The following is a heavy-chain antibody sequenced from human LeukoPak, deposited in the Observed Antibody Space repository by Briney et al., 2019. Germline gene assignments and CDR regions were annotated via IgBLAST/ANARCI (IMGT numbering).Heavy chain of an antibody. CDR3: ARVSYYDSSGYYFLSYVDY. D-gene: IGHD3-22*01. V-gene: IGHV3-53*01. J-gene: IGHJ4*02. Sequence: GGSLRLSCAASGFTVSSNYMSWVRQAPGKGLEWVSVIYSGGSTYYADSVRGRFTISRDNSKNTLYLQMNSLGAEDAAVYYCARVSYYDSSGYYFLSYVDYWGQGTLVTVSS. CDR1: GFTVSSNY. CDR2: IYSGGST.